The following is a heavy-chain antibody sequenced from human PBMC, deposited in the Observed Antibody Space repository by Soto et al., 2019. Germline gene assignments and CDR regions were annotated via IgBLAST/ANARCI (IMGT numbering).Heavy chain of an antibody. D-gene: IGHD4-17*01. V-gene: IGHV1-24*01. CDR1: GYTLNEVA. CDR3: TTYHGDYNFDH. J-gene: IGHJ5*02. Sequence: QVQLVQSGAEVKKPGASVKVSCKVSGYTLNEVAMHWVRQAPGKGLEWLGGFDPDEAETIYAQHFQGRVNMTEDTSTDTVYMDLSSLSSEDTALYFCTTYHGDYNFDHWGQGTLVTVAS. CDR2: FDPDEAET.